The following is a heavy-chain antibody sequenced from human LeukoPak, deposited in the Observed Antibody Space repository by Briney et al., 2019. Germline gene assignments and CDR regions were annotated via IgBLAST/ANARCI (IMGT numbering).Heavy chain of an antibody. J-gene: IGHJ5*02. V-gene: IGHV1-18*01. D-gene: IGHD4-23*01. CDR2: ITGYNGNT. CDR1: GYIFTNYG. Sequence: ASVKVSCKASGYIFTNYGFSWIRQAPGQGLEWMGWITGYNGNTNYAHKFQDRVTMTTDTATTTVYMELRSLIPDDTAVYYCARDNSVEDTAWWFDPWGQGTLVTVSS. CDR3: ARDNSVEDTAWWFDP.